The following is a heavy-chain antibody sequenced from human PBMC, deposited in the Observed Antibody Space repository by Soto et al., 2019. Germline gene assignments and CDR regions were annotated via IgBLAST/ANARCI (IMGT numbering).Heavy chain of an antibody. J-gene: IGHJ5*02. CDR1: GNSFTDSS. D-gene: IGHD5-12*01. V-gene: IGHV1-2*02. CDR2: INTHSGGT. CDR3: ARDLGGYDLYGPDT. Sequence: GASVKVSCKASGNSFTDSSMHWVRQAPGQGLEGMGWINTHSGGTNYAQKFQCRVTMTRDTSISTVYMELRRLKNDDTAVYYCARDLGGYDLYGPDTWVQGTLVTVSS.